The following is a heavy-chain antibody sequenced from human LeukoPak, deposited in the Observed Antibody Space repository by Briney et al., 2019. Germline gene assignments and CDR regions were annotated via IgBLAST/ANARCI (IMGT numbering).Heavy chain of an antibody. V-gene: IGHV1-18*01. D-gene: IGHD1-26*01. CDR1: GYTFTSYG. CDR2: ISAYNGNT. CDR3: ARDGWELPYHDALDI. Sequence: ASVKVSCKASGYTFTSYGISWVRQAPGQGLEWMGWISAYNGNTNYAQKLQGRVTMTTDTSTSTAYMELRSLRSDDTAVYYCARDGWELPYHDALDIWGQGTMVTVSS. J-gene: IGHJ3*02.